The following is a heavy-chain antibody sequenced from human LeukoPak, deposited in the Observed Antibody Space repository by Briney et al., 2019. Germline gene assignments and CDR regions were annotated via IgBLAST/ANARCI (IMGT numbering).Heavy chain of an antibody. Sequence: SQTLSLTCAISGGSVSSNSAAWNWIRQSPSRGLEWLGRTFYRSKWKNDYAVSVKGRITINPDTSKNQFSLQLSSVTPEDTAVYYCARVVGGSPDYWGQGTLVTVSS. J-gene: IGHJ4*02. CDR1: GGSVSSNSAA. CDR2: TFYRSKWKN. V-gene: IGHV6-1*01. CDR3: ARVVGGSPDY. D-gene: IGHD2-15*01.